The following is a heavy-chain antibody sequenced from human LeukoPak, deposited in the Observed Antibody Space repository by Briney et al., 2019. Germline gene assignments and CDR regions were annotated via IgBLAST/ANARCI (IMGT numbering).Heavy chain of an antibody. Sequence: SETLSLTCAVYGGSFSGYYWSWIRQPPGKGLEWIGEINHSGSTNYNPSLKSRVTISVDTSKNQFSLKLSSVTAADTAVYYCASRPTYYDFWSGYYGITWFDPWGQGTLVTVSP. CDR2: INHSGST. CDR1: GGSFSGYY. CDR3: ASRPTYYDFWSGYYGITWFDP. J-gene: IGHJ5*02. V-gene: IGHV4-34*01. D-gene: IGHD3-3*01.